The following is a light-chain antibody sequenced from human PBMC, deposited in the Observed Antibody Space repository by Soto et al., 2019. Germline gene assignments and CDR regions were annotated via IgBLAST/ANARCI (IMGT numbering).Light chain of an antibody. CDR1: QSVSSY. Sequence: EIVLTQSPGTLSLSPGERATLSCTASQSVSSYLAWYQHKVGQAPRLLIYGASSRAIGIPDRFSGSGSGTDFTLTISRLEPEDFAVYYCQQYGSSPYTFGQGTKLEIK. CDR2: GAS. J-gene: IGKJ2*01. V-gene: IGKV3-20*01. CDR3: QQYGSSPYT.